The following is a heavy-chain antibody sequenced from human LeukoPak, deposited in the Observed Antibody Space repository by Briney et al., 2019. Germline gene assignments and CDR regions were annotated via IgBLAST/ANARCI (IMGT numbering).Heavy chain of an antibody. CDR3: AREAWYSGSRYYYCGMDV. Sequence: ASVKVSCKASGYTFTSYAMHWVRQAPGQRLEWMGWINAGNGNTKYSQKFQGRVTITRDTSASTAYMELSSLRSEDTAVYYCAREAWYSGSRYYYCGMDVWGQGTTVTVSS. CDR1: GYTFTSYA. V-gene: IGHV1-3*01. J-gene: IGHJ6*02. D-gene: IGHD1-26*01. CDR2: INAGNGNT.